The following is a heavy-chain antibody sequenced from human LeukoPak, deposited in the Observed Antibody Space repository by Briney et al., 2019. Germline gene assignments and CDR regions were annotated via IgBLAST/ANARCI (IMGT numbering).Heavy chain of an antibody. CDR3: AREVRYYGSGSYYPLFDY. V-gene: IGHV4-59*01. CDR1: GGSISSYY. J-gene: IGHJ4*02. Sequence: PSETLSLNCTVSGGSISSYYWSWIRQPPGKGLEWIGYIYYSGSTNYNPSLKSRVTISVDTSKNQFSLKLGSVTAADMSVYYCAREVRYYGSGSYYPLFDYWGQRTLVTVPS. D-gene: IGHD3-10*01. CDR2: IYYSGST.